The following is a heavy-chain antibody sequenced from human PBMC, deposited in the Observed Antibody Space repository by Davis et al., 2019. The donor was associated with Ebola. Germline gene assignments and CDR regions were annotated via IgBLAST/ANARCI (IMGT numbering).Heavy chain of an antibody. J-gene: IGHJ6*02. V-gene: IGHV1-3*01. CDR1: RYPFTSSA. CDR3: ARGSSKAYYYYGMDV. CDR2: TNAGNGNT. Sequence: AASVTVSCKASRYPFTSSAIHRARQVPGQRLEWHGWTNAGNGNTKYSQKFQGRVTITRDTSASTAYMELSSLRSEDTAVYYCARGSSKAYYYYGMDVWGQGTTVTVSS. D-gene: IGHD6-6*01.